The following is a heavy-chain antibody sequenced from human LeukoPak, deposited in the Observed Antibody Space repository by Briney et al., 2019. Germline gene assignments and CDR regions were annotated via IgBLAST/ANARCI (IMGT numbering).Heavy chain of an antibody. CDR3: AREGRDSERFSFVH. Sequence: PGGSLRLSCAASGFTFSSYGMHWVRQAPGKGLEWVAFIRYDGSNKYYADSVKGRFTISRDNAKNSLYLQMNSLRAEDTAVYYCAREGRDSERFSFVHWGQGTLVTVSS. CDR1: GFTFSSYG. D-gene: IGHD3-3*02. CDR2: IRYDGSNK. V-gene: IGHV3-30*02. J-gene: IGHJ1*01.